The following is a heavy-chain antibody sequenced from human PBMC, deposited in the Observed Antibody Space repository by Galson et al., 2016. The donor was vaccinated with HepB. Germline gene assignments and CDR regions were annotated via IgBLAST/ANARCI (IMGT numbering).Heavy chain of an antibody. CDR1: GLTFESYA. Sequence: SLRLSCADSGLTFESYAMHWVRQAPGKGLEWVAVISHDGSNKYYADSVKGRFTISRDNSKNTLYLQMNSLTAEDTAVYYCARSVLGSGWDIRGRSRGSCHLDYWGQGALVTVSS. V-gene: IGHV3-30-3*01. J-gene: IGHJ4*02. D-gene: IGHD2-15*01. CDR3: ARSVLGSGWDIRGRSRGSCHLDY. CDR2: ISHDGSNK.